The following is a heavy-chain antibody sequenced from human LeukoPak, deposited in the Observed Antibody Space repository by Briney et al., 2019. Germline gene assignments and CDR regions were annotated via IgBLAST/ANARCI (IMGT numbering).Heavy chain of an antibody. CDR2: IEPSDSYT. Sequence: GESLKISCKGSGYSFTSYWISWVRQMPGKGLEWMGRIEPSDSYTNYSPSFQGHVTISADKSISTAYLQWSSLKASDTAMYYCLIPSEWELLEVAKDYWGQGTLVTVSS. J-gene: IGHJ4*02. CDR1: GYSFTSYW. V-gene: IGHV5-10-1*01. CDR3: LIPSEWELLEVAKDY. D-gene: IGHD1-26*01.